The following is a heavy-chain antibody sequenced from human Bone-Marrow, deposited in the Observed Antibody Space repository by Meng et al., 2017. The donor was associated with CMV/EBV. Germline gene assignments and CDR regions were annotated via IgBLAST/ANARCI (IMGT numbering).Heavy chain of an antibody. CDR3: VRGEAVFDY. CDR1: RFAFSSYW. V-gene: IGHV3-7*01. Sequence: GGSLRLSCAASRFAFSSYWTSWVRQAPGKGLEWVANINHDESEKHYVDSVKGRFTISRHDAKNSMFLQMDSLRAEDTAVYYCVRGEAVFDYWGQGTLVTVSS. CDR2: INHDESEK. D-gene: IGHD6-19*01. J-gene: IGHJ4*02.